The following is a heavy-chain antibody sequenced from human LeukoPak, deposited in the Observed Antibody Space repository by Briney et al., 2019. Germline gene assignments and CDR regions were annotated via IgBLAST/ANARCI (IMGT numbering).Heavy chain of an antibody. D-gene: IGHD6-19*01. CDR2: INPSGGST. CDR1: GYTLTSHY. V-gene: IGHV1-46*01. J-gene: IGHJ6*02. Sequence: ASVKVSCKASGYTLTSHYMHWVRQAPGQGLEWMGIINPSGGSTSYAQKFQGRVTMTRDTSTSTVYMELSSLRSEDTAVYYCARDPRGAVAGTRNGMDVWGQGTTVTVSS. CDR3: ARDPRGAVAGTRNGMDV.